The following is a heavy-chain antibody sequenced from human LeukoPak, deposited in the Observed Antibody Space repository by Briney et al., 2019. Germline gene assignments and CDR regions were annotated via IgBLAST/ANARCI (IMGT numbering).Heavy chain of an antibody. J-gene: IGHJ4*02. Sequence: ASVKVSCKASGYTFTSYGISWVRHAHGQGIEWMGWISAYNGNTSYAQKLQGRVTMTTDTSTSTAYMELRSLRSDDTAVYYCARESVDYFDYWGQGTPVTVSS. CDR2: ISAYNGNT. CDR1: GYTFTSYG. V-gene: IGHV1-18*01. CDR3: ARESVDYFDY.